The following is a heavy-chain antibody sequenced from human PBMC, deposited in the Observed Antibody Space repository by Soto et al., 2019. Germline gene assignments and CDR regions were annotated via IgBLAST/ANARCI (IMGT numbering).Heavy chain of an antibody. CDR2: ISSSSSSI. Sequence: EVQLVQSGGGLVQPGGSLRLSCVASGFSFSNFEMNWVRQAPGKGLEWISYISSSSSSIYYADFVEGRFTVSRDNAKSSLYLQMNSLRVEDTGTYYCARASYCTAGSCYSDSWGQGTLVTVSS. J-gene: IGHJ4*02. CDR1: GFSFSNFE. V-gene: IGHV3-48*03. D-gene: IGHD6-13*01. CDR3: ARASYCTAGSCYSDS.